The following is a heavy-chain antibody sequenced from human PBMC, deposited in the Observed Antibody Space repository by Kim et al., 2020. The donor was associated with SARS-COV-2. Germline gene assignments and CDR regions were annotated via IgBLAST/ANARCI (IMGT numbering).Heavy chain of an antibody. CDR2: INPNSGGT. D-gene: IGHD3-22*01. J-gene: IGHJ3*02. CDR3: ARVYYYDSSGYYHDAFDI. CDR1: GYTFTGYY. Sequence: ASVKVSCKASGYTFTGYYMHWVRQAPGQGLEWMGRINPNSGGTNYAQKFQGRVTMTRDTSISTAYMELSRLRSDDTAVYYCARVYYYDSSGYYHDAFDIRGQGTMVTVSS. V-gene: IGHV1-2*06.